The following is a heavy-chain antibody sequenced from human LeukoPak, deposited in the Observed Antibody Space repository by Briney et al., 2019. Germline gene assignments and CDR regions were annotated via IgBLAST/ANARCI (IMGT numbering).Heavy chain of an antibody. D-gene: IGHD5-24*01. CDR2: IIPIFGTA. CDR3: AREGHGPFWFDP. CDR1: GGTFSSYA. J-gene: IGHJ5*02. V-gene: IGHV1-69*01. Sequence: GSSVKVSCKASGGTFSSYAISWLRQAPGQGLEWMGGIIPIFGTANYAQKFQGRVTITADESTSTAYMELSSLRSEDTAVYYCAREGHGPFWFDPWGQGTLVTVSS.